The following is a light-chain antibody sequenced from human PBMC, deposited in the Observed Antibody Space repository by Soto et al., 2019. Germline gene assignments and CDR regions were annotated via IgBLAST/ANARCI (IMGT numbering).Light chain of an antibody. CDR1: SSDVGSYNR. J-gene: IGLJ2*01. Sequence: QSVLTQPPSVSGSPGQSVTISCTGTSSDVGSYNRVSWYQQPPGTAPKLMIYEVSNWPSGVPDRFSGSKSGNTASLTISGLQAEDEADYYCSSYTSSITVVFGGGTKLTVL. CDR3: SSYTSSITVV. V-gene: IGLV2-18*02. CDR2: EVS.